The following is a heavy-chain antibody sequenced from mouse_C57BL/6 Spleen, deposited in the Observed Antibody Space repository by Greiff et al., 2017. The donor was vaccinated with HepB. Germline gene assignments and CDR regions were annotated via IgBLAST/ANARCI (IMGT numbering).Heavy chain of an antibody. J-gene: IGHJ4*01. D-gene: IGHD1-1*01. Sequence: VQLQQSGAELVRPGASVKLSCTASGFNIKDDYMHWVKQRPEQGLEWIGWIDPENGDTEYASKFQGKATITADTSSNTAYLQLSSLTSEDTAVYYCTTPYYGSSYGYAMDYWGKGTSVTVSS. CDR3: TTPYYGSSYGYAMDY. V-gene: IGHV14-4*01. CDR1: GFNIKDDY. CDR2: IDPENGDT.